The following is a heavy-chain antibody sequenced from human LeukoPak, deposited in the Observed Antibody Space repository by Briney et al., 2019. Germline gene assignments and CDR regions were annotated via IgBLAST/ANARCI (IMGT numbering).Heavy chain of an antibody. CDR1: GFTFSSYG. J-gene: IGHJ3*02. V-gene: IGHV3-30*03. CDR3: ARDLNPGIVVVPAAISGRPDAFDI. Sequence: GGSLRLSCAASGFTFSSYGMHWVRQAPGKGLEWVAVISYDGSNKYYADSVKGRFTISRDNSKNTLYLQMNSLRAEDTAVYYCARDLNPGIVVVPAAISGRPDAFDIWGQGTMVTVSS. CDR2: ISYDGSNK. D-gene: IGHD2-2*02.